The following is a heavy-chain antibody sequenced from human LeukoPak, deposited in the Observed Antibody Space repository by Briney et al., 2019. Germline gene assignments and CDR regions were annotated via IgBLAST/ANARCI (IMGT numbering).Heavy chain of an antibody. CDR1: GFTFSTYT. Sequence: PGGSLRLSCAASGFTFSTYTMNWVRQAPGKGLEWVSYISSDSSTIYYADSVKGRFTISRDNAKNSLYPQMNSLRAEDTAVYYCARNFDIWGQGTMVTVSS. CDR2: ISSDSSTI. J-gene: IGHJ3*02. CDR3: ARNFDI. V-gene: IGHV3-48*01.